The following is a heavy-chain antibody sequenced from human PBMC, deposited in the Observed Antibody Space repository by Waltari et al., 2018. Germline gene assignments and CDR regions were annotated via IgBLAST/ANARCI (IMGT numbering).Heavy chain of an antibody. J-gene: IGHJ6*03. CDR1: GFTFSNAW. CDR3: TTLSITIFGVVITEYYYYMDV. CDR2: IKSKPDGVPT. V-gene: IGHV3-15*01. D-gene: IGHD3-3*01. Sequence: EVQLVESGGGLVKPGGSLRLSCAASGFTFSNAWMSWVRQAPGKGLEWVGRIKSKPDGVPTDYAAPVKGRFTIPRDDSKNTLYLQMNSLKTEDTAVYYCTTLSITIFGVVITEYYYYMDVWGKWTTVTVSS.